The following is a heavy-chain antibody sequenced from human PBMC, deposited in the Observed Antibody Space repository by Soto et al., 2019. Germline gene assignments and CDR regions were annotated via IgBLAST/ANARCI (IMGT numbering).Heavy chain of an antibody. CDR1: GDAFKSYA. Sequence: QVLLLQSGSEVKKAGSSVKVSCKASGDAFKSYAIHWVRQAPGQGLEYMGRIIPSYDRTKYAQKFQGRLTLTADMSTSTVYMELSSLRSEDTAVYSCARDPTNDYGDDTFDYWGQGTKVIVSS. CDR2: IIPSYDRT. J-gene: IGHJ4*02. V-gene: IGHV1-69*06. CDR3: ARDPTNDYGDDTFDY. D-gene: IGHD4-17*01.